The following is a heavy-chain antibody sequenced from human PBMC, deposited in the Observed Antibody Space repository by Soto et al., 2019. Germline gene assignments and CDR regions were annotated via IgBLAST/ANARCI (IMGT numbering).Heavy chain of an antibody. CDR3: ARTRGAAGTEKWFDP. CDR2: IYYSGST. Sequence: LSLTCTVSGGSISSYYWSWIRQPPGKGLECIGYIYYSGSTKYNPSLKSRVIMSVDTSKNQFSLKLYSVTAADTAVYYCARTRGAAGTEKWFDPCGQRTLVTVSS. V-gene: IGHV4-59*12. J-gene: IGHJ5*02. CDR1: GGSISSYY. D-gene: IGHD6-13*01.